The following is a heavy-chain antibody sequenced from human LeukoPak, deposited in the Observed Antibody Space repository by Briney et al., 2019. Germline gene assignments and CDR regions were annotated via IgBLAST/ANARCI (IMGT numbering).Heavy chain of an antibody. CDR1: VFTFSNYA. D-gene: IGHD2-15*01. CDR2: ISGSGGSA. J-gene: IGHJ4*02. Sequence: PGGSLRLSCAASVFTFSNYAMNWVRQAPGKGLEWVSIISGSGGSAYYADSVKGRFTISRDNSKNTLYLQMNSLRAEDTAVYYCAKSPYCSGGSCYSGDFDYWGQGTLVTVSS. CDR3: AKSPYCSGGSCYSGDFDY. V-gene: IGHV3-23*01.